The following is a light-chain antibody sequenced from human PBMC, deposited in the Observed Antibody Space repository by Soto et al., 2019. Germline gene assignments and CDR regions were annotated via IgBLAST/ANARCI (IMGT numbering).Light chain of an antibody. CDR1: SSDVGSYNL. V-gene: IGLV2-23*02. CDR3: CSYAGRATYV. Sequence: QSVLTQPASVSGSPGQSITISCTGPSSDVGSYNLVSWYQQYPGKAPKLIIFEVFKWPSGVSHRFSGSKSGNTASLTISGLQAEDEANYYCCSYAGRATYVFGGGTKLTVL. J-gene: IGLJ2*01. CDR2: EVF.